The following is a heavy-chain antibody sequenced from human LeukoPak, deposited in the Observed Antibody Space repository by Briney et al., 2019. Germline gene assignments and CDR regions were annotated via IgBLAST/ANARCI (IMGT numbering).Heavy chain of an antibody. CDR1: GYTFTSYG. Sequence: GASVKVSCKASGYTFTSYGISWVRQAPGQGLEWMGWISAYNGNTNYAQKLQGRVTMTTDTSTSTAYMELRSLRSDDTAVYYCASDLRIAVAGRVFDYWGQGTLVTVSS. CDR2: ISAYNGNT. D-gene: IGHD6-19*01. CDR3: ASDLRIAVAGRVFDY. V-gene: IGHV1-18*04. J-gene: IGHJ4*02.